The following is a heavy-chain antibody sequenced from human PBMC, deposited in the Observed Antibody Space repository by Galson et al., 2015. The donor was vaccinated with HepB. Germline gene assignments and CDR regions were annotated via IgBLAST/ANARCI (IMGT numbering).Heavy chain of an antibody. J-gene: IGHJ5*02. V-gene: IGHV1-69*13. CDR1: VGTFSSYA. CDR2: IIPIFGTA. D-gene: IGHD6-6*01. Sequence: VKVSCKSSVGTFSSYAISWVRQAPGQGLEWMGGIIPIFGTANYAQKFQGRVTITADESTSTAYMELSSLRSEDTAVYYCARDYGSSSSNWFDPWGQGTLVTVSS. CDR3: ARDYGSSSSNWFDP.